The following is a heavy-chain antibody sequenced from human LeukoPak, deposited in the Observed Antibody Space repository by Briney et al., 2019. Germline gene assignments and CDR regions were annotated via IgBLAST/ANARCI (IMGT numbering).Heavy chain of an antibody. CDR1: GGTFSSYA. Sequence: SVKVSCKASGGTFSSYAISWVRQAPGQGLEWMGGIIPIFGTANYAQKFQGRVTITTDESTSTAYMELSSLSSVTAADTAVYYCAREGNYYDSKGYGAFDIWGQGTMVTVSS. V-gene: IGHV1-69*05. CDR2: IIPIFGTA. D-gene: IGHD3-22*01. CDR3: AREGNYYDSKGYGAFDI. J-gene: IGHJ3*02.